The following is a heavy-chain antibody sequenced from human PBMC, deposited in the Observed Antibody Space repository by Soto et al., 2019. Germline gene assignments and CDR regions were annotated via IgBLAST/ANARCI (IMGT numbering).Heavy chain of an antibody. CDR2: IYPDDSDT. V-gene: IGHV5-51*01. CDR3: ARQNKYFHASGNLYGMDV. Sequence: GESLKISCKGSGYTFTSYWIGWVRQMPGKGLEWMGLIYPDDSDTRYSPSFQGQVTISADKSLSTAYLQWSSLKASDTAVYYCARQNKYFHASGNLYGMDVWGQGTTVTVSS. J-gene: IGHJ6*02. CDR1: GYTFTSYW. D-gene: IGHD3-10*01.